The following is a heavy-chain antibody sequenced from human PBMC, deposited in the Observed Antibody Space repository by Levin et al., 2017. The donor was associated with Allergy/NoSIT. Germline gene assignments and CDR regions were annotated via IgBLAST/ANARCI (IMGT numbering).Heavy chain of an antibody. J-gene: IGHJ4*02. CDR2: ISSSGVTV. D-gene: IGHD3-22*01. V-gene: IGHV3-11*01. CDR3: ARDSPYYYDSSGTRGFDY. CDR1: GFTFSDHY. Sequence: GGSLRLSCEVSGFTFSDHYMTWIRQAPGKGLEWISSISSSGVTVYYADSVKGRFTVSRDNANNSLHLQMNGLRGEDTAVYYCARDSPYYYDSSGTRGFDYWGQGTLVTVSS.